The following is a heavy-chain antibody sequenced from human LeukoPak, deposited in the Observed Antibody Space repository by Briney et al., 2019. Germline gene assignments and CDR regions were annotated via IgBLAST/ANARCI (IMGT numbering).Heavy chain of an antibody. D-gene: IGHD1-26*01. V-gene: IGHV4-39*01. CDR2: ICFSGSS. Sequence: SETLSLTCTVSGGSISSSSYYWGWIRQPPGKRLEWLGSICFSGSSYNNPSLKSRVTISVYTSKSQYSLKLISVTAADTAVYYCARHESHSGSYSYYFDYWGQGTLVTVSS. CDR3: ARHESHSGSYSYYFDY. J-gene: IGHJ4*02. CDR1: GGSISSSSYY.